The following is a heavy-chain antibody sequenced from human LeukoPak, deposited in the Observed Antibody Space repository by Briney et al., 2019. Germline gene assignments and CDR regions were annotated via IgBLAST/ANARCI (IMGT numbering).Heavy chain of an antibody. CDR3: AGEVVAATLFYFDY. V-gene: IGHV1-2*02. D-gene: IGHD2-15*01. CDR2: INPNSGGT. Sequence: ASVKVSCKASGYTFTGYYMHWVRQAPGQGLEWMGWINPNSGGTNYAQKFQGRVTMTRGTSISTAYMELSRLRSDDTAVYYCAGEVVAATLFYFDYWGQGTLVTVSS. J-gene: IGHJ4*02. CDR1: GYTFTGYY.